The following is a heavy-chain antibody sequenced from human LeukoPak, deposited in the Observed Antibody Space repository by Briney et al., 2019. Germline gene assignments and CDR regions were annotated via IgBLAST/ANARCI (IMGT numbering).Heavy chain of an antibody. J-gene: IGHJ4*02. CDR1: GFSLTARGGG. V-gene: IGHV2-5*02. CDR2: IYRDDDK. CDR3: AHILYYDRSQVGFDY. Sequence: SXPTLVNPPQTLTLTCTFSGFSLTARGGGVGGAWIRQPPGKALECVGLIYRDDDKRYSTSMKRKRTIKKVAAKSEGGVGMTNMDPVDTGTYYCAHILYYDRSQVGFDYWGQGALVTVSS. D-gene: IGHD3-22*01.